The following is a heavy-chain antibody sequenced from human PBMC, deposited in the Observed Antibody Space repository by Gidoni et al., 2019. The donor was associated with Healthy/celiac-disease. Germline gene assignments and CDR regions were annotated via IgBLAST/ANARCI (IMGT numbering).Heavy chain of an antibody. V-gene: IGHV1-46*01. CDR1: GYPFTSSY. CDR2: INPSGGST. J-gene: IGHJ4*02. D-gene: IGHD2-15*01. Sequence: QVQLVQSGAEVKKPGASVKVSCKASGYPFTSSYMHLLRQAPGQGLEWMGIINPSGGSTSYAQKFQGRVTMTRDTSTSTVYMELSSLRSEDTAVYYCARDPRDIVVVVAASMVPGLDYWGQGTLVTVSS. CDR3: ARDPRDIVVVVAASMVPGLDY.